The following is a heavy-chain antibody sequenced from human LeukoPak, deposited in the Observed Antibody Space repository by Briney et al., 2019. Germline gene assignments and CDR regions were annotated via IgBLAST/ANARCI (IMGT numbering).Heavy chain of an antibody. V-gene: IGHV3-21*01. D-gene: IGHD3-22*01. Sequence: GGSLRLSCAASGFTFSSYSMNWVRQAPGKGLEWVSSISSSSSYIYYADSVKGRFTISRDSAKNSLYLQMNSLRAEDTAVYYCASAWSSGYLDYWGQGTLVTVSS. CDR1: GFTFSSYS. CDR3: ASAWSSGYLDY. J-gene: IGHJ4*02. CDR2: ISSSSSYI.